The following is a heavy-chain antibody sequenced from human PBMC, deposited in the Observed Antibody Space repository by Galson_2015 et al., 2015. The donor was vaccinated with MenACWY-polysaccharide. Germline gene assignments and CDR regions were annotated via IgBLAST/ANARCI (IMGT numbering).Heavy chain of an antibody. Sequence: SETLSLTCSVSGGSISRTSHYWGWIRQSPGKGLEWIASIYDTGRTFYNPSFEGRVTISIDTSKSHFSLNLTSVTAADTATYSCARDGHYYGSGSYGWFDPWGQGTLVVVSS. CDR3: ARDGHYYGSGSYGWFDP. D-gene: IGHD3-10*01. J-gene: IGHJ5*02. CDR2: IYDTGRT. V-gene: IGHV4-39*07. CDR1: GGSISRTSHY.